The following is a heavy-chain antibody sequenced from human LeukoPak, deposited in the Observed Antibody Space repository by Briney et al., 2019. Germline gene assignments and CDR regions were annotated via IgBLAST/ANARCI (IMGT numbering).Heavy chain of an antibody. CDR2: ISYDGSNK. CDR1: GFTFSSYG. J-gene: IGHJ4*02. V-gene: IGHV3-30*18. Sequence: GGSLRLSCAASGFTFSSYGMPWVRQAPGKGLEWVAVISYDGSNKYYADSVKGRFTISRDNSKNTLYLQMNSLRAEDTAVYYCAKGRQYWGQGPLVTVSS. CDR3: AKGRQY.